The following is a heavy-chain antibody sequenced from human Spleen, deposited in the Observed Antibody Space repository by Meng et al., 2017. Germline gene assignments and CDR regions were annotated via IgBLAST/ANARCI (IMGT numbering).Heavy chain of an antibody. D-gene: IGHD3-10*01. CDR3: AKDYFGSVSFNP. J-gene: IGHJ5*02. Sequence: QVQLVQSGAEVKKPGASVKSSCKASGDTFSGYAMHWVRQAPGQRLEWMGWINAGDGNTKYSRKFQGRVTITRDTSASTTYMEMSSLRSEDTAVYYCAKDYFGSVSFNPWGQGTLVTVSS. CDR2: INAGDGNT. V-gene: IGHV1-3*01. CDR1: GDTFSGYA.